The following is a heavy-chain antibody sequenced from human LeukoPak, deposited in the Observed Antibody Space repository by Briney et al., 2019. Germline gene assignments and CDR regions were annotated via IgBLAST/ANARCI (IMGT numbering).Heavy chain of an antibody. J-gene: IGHJ6*02. D-gene: IGHD6-13*01. CDR1: RGTFSSYA. CDR2: IIPIFGTA. Sequence: ASVKVSCKASRGTFSSYAISWVRQAPGQGLEWMGGIIPIFGTANYAQKFQGRVTITADESTSTAYMELSSLRSEDTAVYYCARVDSSSWYSNYYYGMDVWGQGTTVTVSS. V-gene: IGHV1-69*13. CDR3: ARVDSSSWYSNYYYGMDV.